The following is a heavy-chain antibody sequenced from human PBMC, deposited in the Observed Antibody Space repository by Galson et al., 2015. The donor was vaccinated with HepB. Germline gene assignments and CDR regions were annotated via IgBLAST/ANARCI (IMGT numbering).Heavy chain of an antibody. J-gene: IGHJ6*02. CDR3: AKRRGRMFQFSNHYSYYAMDV. CDR2: IIGSGGST. D-gene: IGHD3-10*02. V-gene: IGHV3-23*01. Sequence: SLRLSCAASGITFTSYAMSWVRQAPGKGLEWVSGIIGSGGSTYYADSVEGRFTISRDNSKNTLFLQMNNVRAEDTAVYYCAKRRGRMFQFSNHYSYYAMDVRGQGTTVTVSS. CDR1: GITFTSYA.